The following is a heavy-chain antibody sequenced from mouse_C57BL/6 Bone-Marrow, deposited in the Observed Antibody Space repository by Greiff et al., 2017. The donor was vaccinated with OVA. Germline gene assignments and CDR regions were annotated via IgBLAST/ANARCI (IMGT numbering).Heavy chain of an antibody. CDR2: IGPGSGST. CDR3: ARNPPYYGILYWYFDV. J-gene: IGHJ1*03. CDR1: GYTFTDYY. D-gene: IGHD2-10*01. Sequence: VQLQESGAELVKPGASVKISCKASGYTFTDYYINWVKQRPGQGLEWLGKIGPGSGSTYYNEKFKGKATLTADKSSSTAYMQLSSLTSEDSAVYFGARNPPYYGILYWYFDVWGTGTTVTVSS. V-gene: IGHV1-77*01.